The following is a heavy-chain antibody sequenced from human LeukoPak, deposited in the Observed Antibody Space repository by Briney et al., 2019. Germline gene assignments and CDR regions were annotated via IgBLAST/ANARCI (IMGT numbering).Heavy chain of an antibody. CDR3: AQGRGYGSGSSFDY. D-gene: IGHD3-10*01. V-gene: IGHV3-9*01. J-gene: IGHJ4*02. Sequence: GGSLRLSCAASGFTFNDYAMHWVRQAPGKGLGWVSGISWNGGSIDYAASVKGRFTISRDHAKNSLYLQMNSLRAEGTALYYCAQGRGYGSGSSFDYWGQGTRVSVSS. CDR2: ISWNGGSI. CDR1: GFTFNDYA.